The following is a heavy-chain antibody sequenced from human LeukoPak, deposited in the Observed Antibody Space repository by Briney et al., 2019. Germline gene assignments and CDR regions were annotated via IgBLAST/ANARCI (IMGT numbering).Heavy chain of an antibody. D-gene: IGHD2/OR15-2a*01. CDR1: GYSFTNYW. V-gene: IGHV5-51*01. CDR2: IYPGDADA. Sequence: GESLKISCKGSGYSFTNYWIGWVRQMPARGLEWMGIIYPGDADARYSPSFQGQVTISADRSISTAYLQWSSLKASDTAMYYCARPRTLWTQPDIWGQGTLVTVSS. CDR3: ARPRTLWTQPDI. J-gene: IGHJ4*02.